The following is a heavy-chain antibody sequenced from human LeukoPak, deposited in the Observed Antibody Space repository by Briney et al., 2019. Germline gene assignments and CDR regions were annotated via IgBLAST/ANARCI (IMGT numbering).Heavy chain of an antibody. Sequence: GGSLRLSCAASGFTFSSYWMNWARQAPGKGLVWVSRIASDGSSTTYADSVKGRFSISRDNPKNTLYLQMDSLRVEDTAVYYCARGRPHGNDYWGQGTLVTVSS. J-gene: IGHJ4*02. CDR2: IASDGSST. CDR3: ARGRPHGNDY. V-gene: IGHV3-74*01. D-gene: IGHD4-23*01. CDR1: GFTFSSYW.